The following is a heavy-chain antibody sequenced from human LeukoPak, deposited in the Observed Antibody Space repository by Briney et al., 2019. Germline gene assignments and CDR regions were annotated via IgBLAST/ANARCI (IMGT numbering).Heavy chain of an antibody. CDR1: GYTFTSYG. V-gene: IGHV1-18*01. Sequence: ASVKVSCKASGYTFTSYGISWVRQAPGQGLEWMGWISAYNGNTNYAQKLQGRVTMTTDTSTSTAYMELRSLRSDDTAVYYCARDRLGSARLQGSDYWGQGTLVTVSS. CDR2: ISAYNGNT. J-gene: IGHJ4*02. D-gene: IGHD4-11*01. CDR3: ARDRLGSARLQGSDY.